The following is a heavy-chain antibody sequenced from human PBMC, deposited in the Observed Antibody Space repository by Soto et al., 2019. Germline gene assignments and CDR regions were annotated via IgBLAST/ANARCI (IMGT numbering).Heavy chain of an antibody. V-gene: IGHV1-18*01. D-gene: IGHD3-16*02. J-gene: IGHJ6*03. CDR1: GYTFTSYG. CDR2: ISAYNGNT. Sequence: EASVKVSCKASGYTFTSYGISWVRQAPGQGLEWMGWISAYNGNTNYAQKLQGRVTMTTDTSTSTAYMELRSLRSDDTAVYYCARFDYIWGSYRLYYYYMDVWGKGTTVTVSS. CDR3: ARFDYIWGSYRLYYYYMDV.